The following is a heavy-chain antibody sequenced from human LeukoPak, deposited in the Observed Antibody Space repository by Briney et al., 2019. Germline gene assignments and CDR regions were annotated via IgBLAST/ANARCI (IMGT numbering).Heavy chain of an antibody. D-gene: IGHD5-12*01. J-gene: IGHJ4*02. CDR3: ARVFSGYDYSIH. CDR2: ISSSSYI. CDR1: GFTFSSYS. V-gene: IGHV3-21*01. Sequence: GGSLRLSCAASGFTFSSYSMNWVRQAPGKGLEWVSSISSSSYIYYADSVKGRFTISRDNAKNSLYLQMNSLRAEDTAVYYCARVFSGYDYSIHWGQGTLVTVSS.